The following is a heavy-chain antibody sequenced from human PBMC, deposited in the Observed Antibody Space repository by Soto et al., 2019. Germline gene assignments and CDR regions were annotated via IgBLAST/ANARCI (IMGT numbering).Heavy chain of an antibody. CDR1: GGTFSSYA. CDR2: IIPIFGTA. J-gene: IGHJ5*02. Sequence: VASVKVSCKASGGTFSSYAISWVLQAPGQGLEWMGGIIPIFGTANYAQKFQGRVTITADESTSTAYMELSSLRSEDAAVYYCARGVRNIVVVPAARGWFDPWGQGTLLTVSS. D-gene: IGHD2-2*01. V-gene: IGHV1-69*01. CDR3: ARGVRNIVVVPAARGWFDP.